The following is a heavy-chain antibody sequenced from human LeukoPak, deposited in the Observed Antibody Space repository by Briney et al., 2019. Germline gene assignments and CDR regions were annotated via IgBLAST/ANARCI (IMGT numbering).Heavy chain of an antibody. CDR3: ARGLYCSGTTCYTYFYMDV. Sequence: GGSLRLSCAASGFTFDEYGMTWVRETPGKRLEWVSSINRNGGRTSYADSVKGRFTISRDNAKTSVYLQMSSLRAEDTALYYCARGLYCSGTTCYTYFYMDVWGKGTTVTVSS. CDR2: INRNGGRT. D-gene: IGHD2-15*01. V-gene: IGHV3-20*04. CDR1: GFTFDEYG. J-gene: IGHJ6*03.